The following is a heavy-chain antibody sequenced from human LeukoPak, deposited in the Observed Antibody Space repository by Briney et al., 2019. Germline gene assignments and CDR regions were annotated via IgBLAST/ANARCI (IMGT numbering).Heavy chain of an antibody. D-gene: IGHD3-3*01. Sequence: SETLSLTRTVSGGSISSYYWSWIRQPPGKGLEWIGYIYYSGSTNYNPSLKSRVTISVDTSKNQFSLKLSSVTAADTAVYYCAREVSYDFWSGYYWINWFDPWGQGTLVTVSS. CDR3: AREVSYDFWSGYYWINWFDP. J-gene: IGHJ5*02. V-gene: IGHV4-59*01. CDR1: GGSISSYY. CDR2: IYYSGST.